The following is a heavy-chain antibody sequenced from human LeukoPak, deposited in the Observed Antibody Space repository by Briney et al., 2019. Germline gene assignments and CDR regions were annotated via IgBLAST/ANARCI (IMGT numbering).Heavy chain of an antibody. J-gene: IGHJ4*02. D-gene: IGHD3-16*01. CDR2: INHSGST. Sequence: SETLSLTCAVYGGSFSGYYWSWIRRPPGKGLEWIGEINHSGSTNYNPSLKSRVTISVDTSKNQFSLKLSSVTAADTAVYYCARGRRGSLSFDYWGQGTLVTVSS. CDR1: GGSFSGYY. V-gene: IGHV4-34*01. CDR3: ARGRRGSLSFDY.